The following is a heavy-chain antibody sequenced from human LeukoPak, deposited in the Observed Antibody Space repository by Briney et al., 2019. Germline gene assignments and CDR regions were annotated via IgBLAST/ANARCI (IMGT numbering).Heavy chain of an antibody. D-gene: IGHD2-15*01. CDR3: ARYSSRYCSGGSCPRANFDY. V-gene: IGHV4-34*01. J-gene: IGHJ4*02. CDR1: GGSFSGYY. CDR2: INHSGST. Sequence: SETLSLTCAVYGGSFSGYYWSWIRQPPGKGLEWIGEINHSGSTNYNPSLKSRVTISVDTTKNQFSLKLSSVTAADTAVYYCARYSSRYCSGGSCPRANFDYWGQGTLVTVSS.